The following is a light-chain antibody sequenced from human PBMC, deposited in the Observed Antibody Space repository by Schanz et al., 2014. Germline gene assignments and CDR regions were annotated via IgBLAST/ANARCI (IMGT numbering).Light chain of an antibody. V-gene: IGKV1-33*01. CDR1: QDIRNY. Sequence: DIQMTQSPSSLSASVGDRVTITCQASQDIRNYLNWYQQKPGKAPQLLIYDASNLETGVPSRFSGSGSGTDVTFTITGLQPEDVATYYCQQYHTVPPLTFGGGTKVEIK. CDR2: DAS. J-gene: IGKJ4*01. CDR3: QQYHTVPPLT.